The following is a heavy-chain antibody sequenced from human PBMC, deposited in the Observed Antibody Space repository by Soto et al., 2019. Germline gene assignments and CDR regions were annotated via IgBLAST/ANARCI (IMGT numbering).Heavy chain of an antibody. Sequence: GGSLRLSCAASGFTFSNYWMHWVRQAPGKGLVWVSRINSDGTRTNYADSVKGRFTISRDNSKNTLYLQMNSLRAEDTAVYYCAKDIPTPLRYCSSTSCSMWATGYWGQGTLVTVSS. D-gene: IGHD2-2*01. CDR2: INSDGTRT. J-gene: IGHJ4*02. CDR1: GFTFSNYW. V-gene: IGHV3-74*01. CDR3: AKDIPTPLRYCSSTSCSMWATGY.